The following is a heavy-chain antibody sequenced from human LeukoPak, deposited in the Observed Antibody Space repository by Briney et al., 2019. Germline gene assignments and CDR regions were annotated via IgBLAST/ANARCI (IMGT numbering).Heavy chain of an antibody. J-gene: IGHJ4*02. CDR2: FDPEDGET. D-gene: IGHD3-22*01. Sequence: GASVKVSCKVSGYTLTELSMHWVRQAPGKGLEWMGGFDPEDGETIYAQKFQGRVTMTEDTSTDTAYMELSSLRSEDTAVYYCAPGPDYYDSSGYLYWGQGTLVTVSS. CDR3: APGPDYYDSSGYLY. CDR1: GYTLTELS. V-gene: IGHV1-24*01.